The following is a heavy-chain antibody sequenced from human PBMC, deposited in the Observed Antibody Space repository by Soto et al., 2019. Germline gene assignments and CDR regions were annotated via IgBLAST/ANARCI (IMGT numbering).Heavy chain of an antibody. V-gene: IGHV3-53*04. J-gene: IGHJ3*02. CDR1: GFTVSSNY. CDR3: AMPSHCTNGPCGAFDI. CDR2: IYSGGST. D-gene: IGHD2-8*01. Sequence: GGSLRLSCAASGFTVSSNYMSWVRQAPGKGLEWVSVIYSGGSTYYADSVKGRFTISSNNSKNTLYLQMNSLRAEDTAVYYCAMPSHCTNGPCGAFDIWGQGTMVTVSS.